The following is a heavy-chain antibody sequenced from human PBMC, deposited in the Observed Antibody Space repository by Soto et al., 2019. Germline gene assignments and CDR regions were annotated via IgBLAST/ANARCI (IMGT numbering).Heavy chain of an antibody. CDR3: ARDYHSGGAFDI. J-gene: IGHJ3*02. V-gene: IGHV4-59*01. D-gene: IGHD6-19*01. CDR2: IYYSGST. CDR1: GGSISSYY. Sequence: SETLSLTCTASGGSISSYYWSWIRQPPGKGLEWIGYIYYSGSTNYNPSLKSRVTISVDTSKNQFSLKLSSVTAADTAVYYCARDYHSGGAFDIWGQGTMVTVSS.